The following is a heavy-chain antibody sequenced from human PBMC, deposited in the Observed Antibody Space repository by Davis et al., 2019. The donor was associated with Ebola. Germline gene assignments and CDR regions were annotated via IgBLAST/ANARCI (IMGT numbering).Heavy chain of an antibody. D-gene: IGHD3-10*01. CDR3: AREVRGGFDP. J-gene: IGHJ5*02. V-gene: IGHV3-9*01. Sequence: GGSLRLSCAASGFTFDDYAMHWVRQAPGKGLEWVSGISWNSGSIGYADSVKGRLTISRDNSKNTLYLQMNSLRAEDTAVYYCAREVRGGFDPWGQGTLVTVSS. CDR2: ISWNSGSI. CDR1: GFTFDDYA.